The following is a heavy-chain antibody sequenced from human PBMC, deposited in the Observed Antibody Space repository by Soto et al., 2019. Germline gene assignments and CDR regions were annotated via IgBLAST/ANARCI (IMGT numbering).Heavy chain of an antibody. CDR2: IWYDGSNK. V-gene: IGHV3-33*01. Sequence: GGSLRLSCAASGFTFSSYGMHWVRQAPGKGLEWVAVIWYDGSNKYYADSVKGRFTISRDNSKNTLYLQMNSLRAEDTAVYYCARDGDCSGGSCQHNEINLITYWGQGTLVTVSS. J-gene: IGHJ4*02. CDR1: GFTFSSYG. CDR3: ARDGDCSGGSCQHNEINLITY. D-gene: IGHD2-15*01.